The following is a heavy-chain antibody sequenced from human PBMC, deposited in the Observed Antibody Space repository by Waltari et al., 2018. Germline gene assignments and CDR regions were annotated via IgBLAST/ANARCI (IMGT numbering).Heavy chain of an antibody. Sequence: DVQLVESGGGLVHPGGSLRLSCAASGFTVPTPNLSWVRPAPGKWLEWVSIIYPAGSTYNADSVVGRFTISRDVSQNTLHLQMNNLRPEDTAVYYCSRARDEDTAMVFFDHWGQGTLVSVSS. D-gene: IGHD5-18*01. J-gene: IGHJ4*02. CDR1: GFTVPTPN. CDR3: SRARDEDTAMVFFDH. V-gene: IGHV3-66*02. CDR2: IYPAGST.